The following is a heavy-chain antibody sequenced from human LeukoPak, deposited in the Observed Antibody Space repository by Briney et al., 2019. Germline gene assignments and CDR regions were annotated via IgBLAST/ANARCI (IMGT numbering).Heavy chain of an antibody. V-gene: IGHV4-39*07. Sequence: SETLSLTCTVSGGSISSSSYYWGWIRQAPGKGLEWIGSIYYSGSTYYNPSLKSRVTISVDTSKNQFSLKLSSVTAADTAVYYCARDTQVGANSPWFDPWGQGTLVTVSS. CDR2: IYYSGST. J-gene: IGHJ5*02. CDR3: ARDTQVGANSPWFDP. D-gene: IGHD1-26*01. CDR1: GGSISSSSYY.